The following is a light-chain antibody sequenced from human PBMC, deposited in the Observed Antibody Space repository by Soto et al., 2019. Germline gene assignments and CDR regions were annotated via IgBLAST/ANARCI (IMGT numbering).Light chain of an antibody. CDR1: QSITRW. CDR3: QQHNSYPRT. J-gene: IGKJ2*01. Sequence: DIQMTQSPSTLSASVGDRVTITCRASQSITRWLAGYQQKPGKAPKLLIYKASSLQSGVPARFSGSGSGTEFTLTISSLQPDDFATYYCQQHNSYPRTFGQGTKLEIK. CDR2: KAS. V-gene: IGKV1-5*03.